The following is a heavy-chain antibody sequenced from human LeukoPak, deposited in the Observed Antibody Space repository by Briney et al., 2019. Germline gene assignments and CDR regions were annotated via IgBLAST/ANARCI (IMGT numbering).Heavy chain of an antibody. J-gene: IGHJ6*02. CDR3: ARARGYDFYYYYGMDV. V-gene: IGHV4-59*06. D-gene: IGHD5-12*01. Sequence: SETLSLTCTVSGGSISSHYWSWIRQPPGKGLEWIGYIYYSGSTYYNPSLKSRVTISVDTSKNQFSLKLSSVTAADTAVYYCARARGYDFYYYYGMDVWGQGTTVTVSS. CDR2: IYYSGST. CDR1: GGSISSHY.